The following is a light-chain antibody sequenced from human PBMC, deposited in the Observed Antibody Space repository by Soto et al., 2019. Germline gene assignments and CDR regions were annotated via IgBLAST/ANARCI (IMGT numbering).Light chain of an antibody. J-gene: IGKJ1*01. CDR2: KAS. V-gene: IGKV1-5*03. CDR3: QQYNSYPWT. CDR1: QSVSIW. Sequence: DIQMTQSPSSLSASVGDRVTISCRASQSVSIWLAWYQQKPGKAPKLLIYKASSLESGVPSRFSGSGSGTEFTLTISSLQPDDFVTYYCQQYNSYPWTFGQGTKVDIK.